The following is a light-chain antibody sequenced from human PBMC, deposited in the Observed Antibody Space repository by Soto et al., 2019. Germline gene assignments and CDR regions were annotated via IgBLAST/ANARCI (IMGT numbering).Light chain of an antibody. V-gene: IGLV1-40*01. Sequence: QAVVTQPPSVSGAPGQRVTISCTGSSSNFGADYDVHWYQQLPGTAPKLLIYGNSNRPSGIPDRFSGSKSGTSASLAITGLQAEDEANYYCQSYDSSLSVVFGGGTKLTVL. J-gene: IGLJ2*01. CDR1: SSNFGADYD. CDR3: QSYDSSLSVV. CDR2: GNS.